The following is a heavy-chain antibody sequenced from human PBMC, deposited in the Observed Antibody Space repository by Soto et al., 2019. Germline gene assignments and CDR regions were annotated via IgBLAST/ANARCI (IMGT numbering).Heavy chain of an antibody. CDR3: ARLRHGDYAYFQH. Sequence: TSETLSLTCTVSGGSISSSSYYWGWILQPPGKGLEWIGSIYYSGSTYYNPSLKSRVTISVDTSKNQFSLKLSSVTAADTAVYYCARLRHGDYAYFQHWGQGTLVTVSS. CDR1: GGSISSSSYY. CDR2: IYYSGST. D-gene: IGHD4-17*01. J-gene: IGHJ1*01. V-gene: IGHV4-39*01.